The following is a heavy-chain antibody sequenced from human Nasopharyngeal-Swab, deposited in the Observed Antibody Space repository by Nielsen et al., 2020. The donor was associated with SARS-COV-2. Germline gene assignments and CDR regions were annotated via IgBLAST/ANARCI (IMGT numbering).Heavy chain of an antibody. CDR2: ISYDGSNK. CDR1: GFTFSSYA. Sequence: GGSLRLSCAASGFTFSSYAMHWVRQAPGKGLEWVAVISYDGSNKYYADSVKGRFTISRDNSKNTLYLQMNSLRAEDTAVYYCARVMGSGWFPWGQGTLVTVSS. V-gene: IGHV3-30-3*01. J-gene: IGHJ5*02. CDR3: ARVMGSGWFP. D-gene: IGHD6-19*01.